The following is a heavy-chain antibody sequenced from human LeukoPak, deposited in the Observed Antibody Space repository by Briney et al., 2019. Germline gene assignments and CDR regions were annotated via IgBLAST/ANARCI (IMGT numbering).Heavy chain of an antibody. CDR1: GGSISSNNYY. CDR3: VRLPDCIGYSFVDY. J-gene: IGHJ4*02. D-gene: IGHD3-22*01. Sequence: SETLSLTCAVSGGSISSNNYYCGWIRLPPAKGLEWIESIYYSGSTYYSPSRNSQVNISINSSKNQFSLRLSSVTDAETAVYYCVRLPDCIGYSFVDYWGQGTLVTVSS. V-gene: IGHV4-39*01. CDR2: IYYSGST.